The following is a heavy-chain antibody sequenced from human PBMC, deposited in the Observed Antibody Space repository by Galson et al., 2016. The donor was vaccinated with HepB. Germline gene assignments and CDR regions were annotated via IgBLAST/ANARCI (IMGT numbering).Heavy chain of an antibody. Sequence: SLRLSCAASGFTFSSYWMHWVRQAPGKGLVWVSCINGDGSSTGYADSVKGRFTISRDYAENTLYLQMNSLRAEDTAVYYCARKSNGFDYWGQGALVTVSS. CDR3: ARKSNGFDY. J-gene: IGHJ4*02. CDR1: GFTFSSYW. V-gene: IGHV3-74*01. CDR2: INGDGSST.